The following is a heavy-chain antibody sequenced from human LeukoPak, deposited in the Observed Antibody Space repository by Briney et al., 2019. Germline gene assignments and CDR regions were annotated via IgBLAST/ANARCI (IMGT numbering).Heavy chain of an antibody. Sequence: GASVKVSCKASGYTFTSYGIRWVRQAPGQGLEWMGWISAYNGNTNYAQKLQGRVTMTTDTSTSTAYMELRSLRSDDTAVYYCARDDVRPYGSGSSANDYCGQGTLVTVSS. J-gene: IGHJ4*02. D-gene: IGHD3-10*01. CDR2: ISAYNGNT. CDR1: GYTFTSYG. V-gene: IGHV1-18*01. CDR3: ARDDVRPYGSGSSANDY.